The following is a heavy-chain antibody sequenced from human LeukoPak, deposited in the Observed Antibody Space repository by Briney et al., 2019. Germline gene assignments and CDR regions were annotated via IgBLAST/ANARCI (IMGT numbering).Heavy chain of an antibody. CDR2: I. V-gene: IGHV3-53*01. CDR1: GFTVSSNY. CDR3: ARESILTGLDY. D-gene: IGHD3-9*01. J-gene: IGHJ4*02. Sequence: GGSLRLSCAASGFTVSSNYMSWVRQAPGKGLEWVSVISVKGRFTISRDNSKNTLYLQMNSLRAEDTAAYYCARESILTGLDYWGQGTLVTVSS.